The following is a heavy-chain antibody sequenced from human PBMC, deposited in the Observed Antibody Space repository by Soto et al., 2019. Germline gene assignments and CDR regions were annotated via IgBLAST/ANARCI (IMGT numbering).Heavy chain of an antibody. CDR1: GYTFTSYD. CDR3: ARERSSGAFDI. Sequence: QVQLVQSGAEVKKPGASVKVSCKTSGYTFTSYDINWVRQATGQGLEWMGWMNPKSGNTAYAQKLQGGVTMTRNTSISTAYMELSSLRSEDTAVYYCARERSSGAFDIWGQGTMVTVSS. D-gene: IGHD1-26*01. CDR2: MNPKSGNT. J-gene: IGHJ3*02. V-gene: IGHV1-8*01.